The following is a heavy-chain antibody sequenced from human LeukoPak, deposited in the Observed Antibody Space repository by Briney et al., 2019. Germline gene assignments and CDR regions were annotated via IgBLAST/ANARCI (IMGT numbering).Heavy chain of an antibody. CDR2: INHSGST. D-gene: IGHD5-12*01. Sequence: SETLSLTCAVYGGSFSGYYWSWIRQPPGKGLEWIGEINHSGSTNYNPSLKSRVTISVDTSKNQFSLKLSSVTAADTAVYYCARMVIVATIDAFDIWGQGTMVTVSS. V-gene: IGHV4-34*01. CDR1: GGSFSGYY. CDR3: ARMVIVATIDAFDI. J-gene: IGHJ3*02.